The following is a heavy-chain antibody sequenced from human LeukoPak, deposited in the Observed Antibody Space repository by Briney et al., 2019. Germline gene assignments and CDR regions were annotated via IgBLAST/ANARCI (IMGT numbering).Heavy chain of an antibody. CDR2: ISGSGGST. D-gene: IGHD2-2*01. CDR1: GFAFSSYA. V-gene: IGHV3-23*01. CDR3: AKDGDIVVVPAATSHLDY. J-gene: IGHJ4*02. Sequence: PGGSLRLPCAAPGFAFSSYAMSWVRQAPGKGLEWVSAISGSGGSTYYADSVKGRFTISRDNSKNTLYLQMNSLRAEDTAVYYCAKDGDIVVVPAATSHLDYWGQGTLVTVSS.